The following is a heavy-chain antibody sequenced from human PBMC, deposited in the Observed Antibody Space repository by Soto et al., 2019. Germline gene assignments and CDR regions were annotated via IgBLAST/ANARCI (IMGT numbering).Heavy chain of an antibody. Sequence: SETMSLTYTVSAGSIRSYYWSWLRPHPGKGLEWIGYISYSGSTKYNPSLKGRVTISVDTSKNHFSLKLSSVTAADTAVYHSANSRDYYDSIPTHWAKGTLVTVSS. D-gene: IGHD3-22*01. V-gene: IGHV4-59*01. CDR3: ANSRDYYDSIPTH. CDR1: AGSIRSYY. CDR2: ISYSGST. J-gene: IGHJ1*01.